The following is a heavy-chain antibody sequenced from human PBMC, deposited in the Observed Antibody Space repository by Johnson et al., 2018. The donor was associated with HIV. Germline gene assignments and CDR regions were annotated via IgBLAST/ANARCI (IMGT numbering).Heavy chain of an antibody. J-gene: IGHJ3*02. CDR1: GFTFSSYG. CDR2: ISYDGSNK. D-gene: IGHD3-10*01. CDR3: ARGGPLTMVQDALDT. Sequence: QVQLVESGGGLVQPGGSLRLSCAASGFTFSSYGMHWVRQAPGKGLELVAVISYDGSNKYYADSVKGRFTISRDNSKNTFYLQMNNLTAEDTAVYFCARGGPLTMVQDALDTWGQGTMVIVSA. V-gene: IGHV3-30*03.